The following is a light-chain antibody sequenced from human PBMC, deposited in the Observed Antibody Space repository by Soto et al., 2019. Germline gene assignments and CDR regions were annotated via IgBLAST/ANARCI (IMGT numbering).Light chain of an antibody. CDR2: GNS. Sequence: QSVLTQPPSVSGAPGQRVTISCTGSSSNIGAGYDVHWYQQLPGTAPKLLINGNSNRPSGVPDRFSGSKSGTSASLAITGLQAADEADYYCQSYDRSLSAVFGGGTQLTVL. J-gene: IGLJ2*01. CDR3: QSYDRSLSAV. CDR1: SSNIGAGYD. V-gene: IGLV1-40*01.